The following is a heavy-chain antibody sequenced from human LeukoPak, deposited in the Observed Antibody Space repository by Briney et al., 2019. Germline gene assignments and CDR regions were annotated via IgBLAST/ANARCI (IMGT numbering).Heavy chain of an antibody. CDR3: ARDEQDYGSGWTGFDP. CDR2: IYDSGTT. D-gene: IGHD6-19*01. V-gene: IGHV4-59*12. CDR1: GGSISSYH. Sequence: SETLSLTCTISGGSISSYHWTWIRQPPGKGLEWIGYIYDSGTTNYNPSLKSRVTISLDSSKRQFSLKLSSVTAADTAVYYCARDEQDYGSGWTGFDPWGQGTLVTVSS. J-gene: IGHJ5*02.